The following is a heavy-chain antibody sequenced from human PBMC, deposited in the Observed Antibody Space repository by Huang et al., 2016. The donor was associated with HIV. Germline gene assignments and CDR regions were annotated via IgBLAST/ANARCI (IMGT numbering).Heavy chain of an antibody. CDR1: GGSISTYY. Sequence: QVQLQESGPGLVKPSETLSLTCTVSGGSISTYYWSWIRQSAGKGLEGIGRFYTRGNTNYNPALRSRVTMSVDTSKNQFSLRLTSVTAADTAVYYCARENEFCGSTNCHHYYYGLDVWGQGTTVTVSS. CDR2: FYTRGNT. D-gene: IGHD2-2*01. CDR3: ARENEFCGSTNCHHYYYGLDV. V-gene: IGHV4-4*07. J-gene: IGHJ6*02.